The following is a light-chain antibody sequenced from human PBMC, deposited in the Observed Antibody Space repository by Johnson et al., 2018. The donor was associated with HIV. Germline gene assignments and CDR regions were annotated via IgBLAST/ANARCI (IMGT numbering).Light chain of an antibody. Sequence: QLVLTQPPSVSAAPGQKVTISCSGSSSNIGNNYVSWYQQLPGTAPKVLIYDNNKRPSGIPDRFSGSKSGTSATLGITGLQTGDEADYYCGTWDSSLSAYVFGTGTKVTAL. V-gene: IGLV1-51*01. J-gene: IGLJ1*01. CDR3: GTWDSSLSAYV. CDR2: DNN. CDR1: SSNIGNNY.